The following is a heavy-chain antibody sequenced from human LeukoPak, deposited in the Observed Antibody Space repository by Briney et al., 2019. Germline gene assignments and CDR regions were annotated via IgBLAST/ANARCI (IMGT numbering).Heavy chain of an antibody. V-gene: IGHV4-38-2*02. J-gene: IGHJ4*02. D-gene: IGHD3-22*01. Sequence: SETLSLTCTVSGYSISSGYYWGWIRQPPGKGLEWIGSVYYSGSTYYNPSLKSRVTISVDTSKNQFSLKLSSVTAADTAVYYCASLAGYYDSSGYRFDYWGQGTLVTVSS. CDR3: ASLAGYYDSSGYRFDY. CDR2: VYYSGST. CDR1: GYSISSGYY.